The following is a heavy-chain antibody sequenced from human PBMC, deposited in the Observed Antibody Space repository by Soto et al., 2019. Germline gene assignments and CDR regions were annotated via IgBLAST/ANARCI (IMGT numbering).Heavy chain of an antibody. D-gene: IGHD3-16*01. CDR2: IIPIFGSA. J-gene: IGHJ5*02. CDR1: GGTFSNYA. V-gene: IGHV1-69*15. CDR3: AKDGGKDGFFGNWFDP. Sequence: QVQLVQSGAEVKKPGSSVKVSCKASGGTFSNYAITWVRQAPGQGLEWLGRIIPIFGSANYAQKFQGRVTITGEESPTTAYMERSSRRSDDPAFYYCAKDGGKDGFFGNWFDPWAREPLVTVSP.